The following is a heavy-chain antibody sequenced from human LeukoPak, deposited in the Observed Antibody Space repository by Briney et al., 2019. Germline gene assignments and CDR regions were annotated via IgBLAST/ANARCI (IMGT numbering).Heavy chain of an antibody. CDR2: IYYSGST. V-gene: IGHV4-39*01. CDR1: GGSINTSDYY. Sequence: PSETLSVTCTVSGGSINTSDYYWGWIRQPPGKGLEWIGTIYYSGSTSYNPSLKSRVPLSVDTSKPQFSLNLSSVTAADTAVYYCARGYCSGGNCLFDYWGKGTLVTVSS. D-gene: IGHD2-15*01. CDR3: ARGYCSGGNCLFDY. J-gene: IGHJ4*02.